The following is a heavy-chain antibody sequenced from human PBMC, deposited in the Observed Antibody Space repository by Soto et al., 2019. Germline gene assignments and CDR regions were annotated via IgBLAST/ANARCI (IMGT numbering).Heavy chain of an antibody. V-gene: IGHV3-23*01. CDR2: IHSGGT. D-gene: IGHD2-2*01. J-gene: IGHJ1*01. CDR3: AKATHNAEGGYCRSTRCVAEYFQN. Sequence: EVQLLESGGGLVQPGGSLRLSCAASGFTFLNFAMSWVRQAPGKGLEWVSTIHSGGTYYADSVRGRFTISRDNSKNTLSLQMNSLRAEDTAVYYCAKATHNAEGGYCRSTRCVAEYFQNWGQGTLVSVSS. CDR1: GFTFLNFA.